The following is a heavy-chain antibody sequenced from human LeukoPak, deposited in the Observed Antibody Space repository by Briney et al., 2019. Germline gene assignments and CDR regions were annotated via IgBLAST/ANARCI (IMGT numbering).Heavy chain of an antibody. CDR3: AAPVGYSDAFDI. Sequence: ASAKVSCKASGYTFTSYYMHWVRQAPGQGLEWMGIINPSGGSTSYAQKFQGRATMTRDTSTSTVYMELSSLRSEDTAVYYCAAPVGYSDAFDIWGQGTMVTVSS. CDR2: INPSGGST. CDR1: GYTFTSYY. D-gene: IGHD1-1*01. J-gene: IGHJ3*02. V-gene: IGHV1-46*01.